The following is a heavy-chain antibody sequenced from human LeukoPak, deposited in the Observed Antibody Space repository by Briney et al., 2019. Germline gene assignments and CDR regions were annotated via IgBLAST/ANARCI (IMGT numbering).Heavy chain of an antibody. CDR1: GGSISSSTYY. CDR3: ARESCSSTSCYNNWFDP. CDR2: TYYSGST. D-gene: IGHD2-2*01. Sequence: PSETLSLTCTVSGGSISSSTYYWGWIRQPPGKGLEWIGSTYYSGSTFYNPSLKSRVTISVDRSKNQFSLKLSSVTAADTAVYYCARESCSSTSCYNNWFDPWGQGTLVTVSS. V-gene: IGHV4-39*07. J-gene: IGHJ5*02.